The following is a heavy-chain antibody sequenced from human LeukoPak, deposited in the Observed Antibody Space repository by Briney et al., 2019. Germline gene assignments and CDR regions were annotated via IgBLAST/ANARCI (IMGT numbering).Heavy chain of an antibody. CDR2: MSYDGSNK. CDR3: AKDTYYYDSSGYYYPPGDY. CDR1: GFTFSSYG. D-gene: IGHD3-22*01. J-gene: IGHJ4*02. V-gene: IGHV3-30*18. Sequence: GRSLRLSCAASGFTFSSYGMHWVRQAPGKGLEWVAVMSYDGSNKYYADSVKGRFTISRDNSKNTLYLQMNSLRAEDTAVYYCAKDTYYYDSSGYYYPPGDYWGQGTLVTVSS.